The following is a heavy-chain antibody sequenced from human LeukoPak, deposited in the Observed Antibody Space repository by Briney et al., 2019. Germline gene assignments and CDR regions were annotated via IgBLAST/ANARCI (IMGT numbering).Heavy chain of an antibody. CDR1: GGTFSSYA. CDR3: ARDRTYYFDY. V-gene: IGHV1-69*13. Sequence: SVTVSCTASGGTFSSYAISWVRQAPGQGLEWMGGIIPIFGTANYAQKFQGRVTITADESTSTAYMELSSLRSEDTAVYYCARDRTYYFDYWGQGTLVTVSS. J-gene: IGHJ4*02. CDR2: IIPIFGTA.